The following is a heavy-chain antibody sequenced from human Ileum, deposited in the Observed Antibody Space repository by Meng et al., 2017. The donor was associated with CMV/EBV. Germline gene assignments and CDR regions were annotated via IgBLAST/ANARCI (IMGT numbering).Heavy chain of an antibody. V-gene: IGHV4-39*07. Sequence: QLQESGPGLGKRSGTLSLPCTVSGGSSSNSSYSWGWIRQAPGKGLGWIGNIYYNASTYYNPSLKSRVTISLDTSENQFSLKLSSVTAADTAVYYCASVRFWGNYRYYFDYWGQGTLVTVSS. D-gene: IGHD3-16*02. CDR1: GGSSSNSSYS. CDR2: IYYNAST. J-gene: IGHJ4*02. CDR3: ASVRFWGNYRYYFDY.